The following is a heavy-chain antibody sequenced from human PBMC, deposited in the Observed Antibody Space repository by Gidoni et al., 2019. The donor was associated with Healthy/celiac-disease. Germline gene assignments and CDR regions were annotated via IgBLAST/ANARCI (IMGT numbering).Heavy chain of an antibody. V-gene: IGHV3-21*01. CDR3: ARVADSSGWSPPDY. D-gene: IGHD6-19*01. J-gene: IGHJ4*02. CDR1: GFTFSSYS. CDR2: ISSSSSYI. Sequence: EVQLVESGGGLVKPGGSLRLSCAASGFTFSSYSMNWVRQAPGKGLEWVSSISSSSSYIYYADSVKGRFTISRDNAKNSLYLQMNSLRAEDTAVYYCARVADSSGWSPPDYWGQGTLVTVSS.